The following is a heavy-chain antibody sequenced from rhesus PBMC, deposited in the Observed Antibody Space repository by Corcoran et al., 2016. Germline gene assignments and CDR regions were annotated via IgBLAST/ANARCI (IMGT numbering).Heavy chain of an antibody. CDR3: ALGGTVRGYSLDV. D-gene: IGHD5-24*01. V-gene: IGHV4-147*01. Sequence: QVQLQELGSGLVKPSVTSSVICAVSGGYISSNYWSWIRKPTGKVLEWIGLNYGSSGSTTYNPSLTSRVAISTDTSKNQFSLKLSSVTAADTAVYYCALGGTVRGYSLDVWGRGVLVTVSS. J-gene: IGHJ5-2*02. CDR1: GGYISSNY. CDR2: NYGSSGST.